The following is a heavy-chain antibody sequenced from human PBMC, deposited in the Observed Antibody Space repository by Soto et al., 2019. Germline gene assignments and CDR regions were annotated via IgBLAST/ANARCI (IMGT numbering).Heavy chain of an antibody. CDR2: IWYDGSNK. CDR3: ARGRDYYDSSGYYLDAFDI. Sequence: QVQLVESGGGVVQPGRSLRLSCAASGFTFSSYGMHWVRQAPGKGLEWVAVIWYDGSNKYYADSVKGRFTISRDNSKNTLYLQMNSLRAEDTAVYYCARGRDYYDSSGYYLDAFDIWGQGTMVTVSS. D-gene: IGHD3-22*01. V-gene: IGHV3-33*01. CDR1: GFTFSSYG. J-gene: IGHJ3*02.